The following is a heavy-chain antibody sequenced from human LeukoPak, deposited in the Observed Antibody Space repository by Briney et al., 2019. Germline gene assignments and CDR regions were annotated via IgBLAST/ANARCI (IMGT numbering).Heavy chain of an antibody. Sequence: GGSLRLSCAASGFTVSSNYMSWVRQAPGKGLEWVSVIYNGGSTYYADSVKGRFTISRHNSKNTLYLQMNSLRAEDTAVYYCARGVGDQRVAQYYFDYWGQGTLVTVSS. CDR2: IYNGGST. J-gene: IGHJ4*02. D-gene: IGHD3-16*01. V-gene: IGHV3-53*04. CDR1: GFTVSSNY. CDR3: ARGVGDQRVAQYYFDY.